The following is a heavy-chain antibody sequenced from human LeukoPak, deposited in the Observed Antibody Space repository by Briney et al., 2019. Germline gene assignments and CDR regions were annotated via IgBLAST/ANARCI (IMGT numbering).Heavy chain of an antibody. CDR2: IWYDGSNK. CDR1: GFTFSNYG. CDR3: ARGYCGGDSCYQNYFDY. Sequence: GGSLRLSCAASGFTFSNYGMHWVRQAPGKGLEWVAVIWYDGSNKYYADSVKGRFTISRDNSKNTLYLQMNSLRAEDTAVYFCARGYCGGDSCYQNYFDYWGQGTLVTVSS. D-gene: IGHD2-15*01. V-gene: IGHV3-33*01. J-gene: IGHJ4*02.